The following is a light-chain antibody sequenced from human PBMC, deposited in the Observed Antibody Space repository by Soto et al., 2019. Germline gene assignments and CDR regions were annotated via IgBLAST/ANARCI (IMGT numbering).Light chain of an antibody. V-gene: IGKV4-1*01. Sequence: IVMTQSPDSLAVSLGERATINCKSSQSVFYSSNNKNYLAWYRQKPGQPPKLLIYWASIRESGVPDRISGSGSGKDFTLTISSLQAEDVAVYYCQQYYSTPPYTFGQGTKLEIK. CDR2: WAS. CDR3: QQYYSTPPYT. J-gene: IGKJ2*01. CDR1: QSVFYSSNNKNY.